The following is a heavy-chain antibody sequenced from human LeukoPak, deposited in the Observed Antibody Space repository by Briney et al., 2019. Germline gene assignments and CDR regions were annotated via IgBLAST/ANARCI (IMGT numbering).Heavy chain of an antibody. V-gene: IGHV4-39*07. CDR1: GGSISSTSYY. D-gene: IGHD6-19*01. CDR2: IYYSGST. Sequence: SETLSLTCTVSGGSISSTSYYWGWIRQPPGKGLEWIGSIYYSGSTYYNPSLKSRVAISADRSKNQFSLKLSSVTAADTAVYYCARDGDSSGWTRSDYWGQGTLVTVSS. CDR3: ARDGDSSGWTRSDY. J-gene: IGHJ4*02.